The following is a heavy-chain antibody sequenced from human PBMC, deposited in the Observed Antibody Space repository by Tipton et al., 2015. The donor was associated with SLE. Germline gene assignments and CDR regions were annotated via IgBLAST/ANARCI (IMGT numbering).Heavy chain of an antibody. CDR2: IYHSGST. CDR1: GGSISSGSHY. Sequence: LRLSCTVFGGSISSGSHYWSWIRQPAGKGLEWIGRIYHSGSTSYNPSLESRVAISIDTSKNQFSLRLTSVTAADTAVYYCARGISYVLGWFDPWGQGTLVTVSS. CDR3: ARGISYVLGWFDP. J-gene: IGHJ5*02. V-gene: IGHV4-61*02. D-gene: IGHD3-16*01.